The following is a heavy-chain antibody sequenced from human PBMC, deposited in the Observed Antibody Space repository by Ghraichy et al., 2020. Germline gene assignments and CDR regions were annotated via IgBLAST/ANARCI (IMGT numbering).Heavy chain of an antibody. J-gene: IGHJ5*02. CDR1: GFRFSSYA. CDR3: AITTVTTRWFDP. D-gene: IGHD4-11*01. CDR2: ISGSGSST. Sequence: GESLNISCADSGFRFSSYAMSWVRQAPGNGLEWVSGISGSGSSTYYADSVKGRFAISRDNSRNTLYLQMNSVRAEDTALYYCAITTVTTRWFDPWGQGTLVTVSS. V-gene: IGHV3-23*01.